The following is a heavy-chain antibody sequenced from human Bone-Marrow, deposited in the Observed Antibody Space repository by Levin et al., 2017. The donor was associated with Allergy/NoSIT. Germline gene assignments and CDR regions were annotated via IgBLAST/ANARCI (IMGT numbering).Heavy chain of an antibody. CDR3: TRSRLDIVSGYNYYGMDV. V-gene: IGHV3-30*03. CDR1: GFTFSKYG. J-gene: IGHJ6*02. D-gene: IGHD5-12*01. Sequence: GESLKISCGASGFTFSKYGMHWVRQAPGKGLEWVAVISYDGSNKDYADSVKGRFTISRDKSKNTLFLQMNSLRADDTAVYYCTRSRLDIVSGYNYYGMDVWGQGTTVTVSS. CDR2: ISYDGSNK.